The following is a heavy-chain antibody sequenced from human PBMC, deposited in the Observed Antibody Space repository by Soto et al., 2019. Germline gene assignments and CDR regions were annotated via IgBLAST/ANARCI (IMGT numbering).Heavy chain of an antibody. CDR3: ASTKGSSWEGWFDP. CDR1: GGSISSSSYY. Sequence: QLQLQESGPGLVKPSETLSLTCTVSGGSISSSSYYWGWIRQPPGKGLEWIGSIYYSGSTYYNPSLKSRVTISVDTSKNQFSLKLSSVTAADTAVYYCASTKGSSWEGWFDPWGQGTLVTVSS. D-gene: IGHD6-13*01. CDR2: IYYSGST. V-gene: IGHV4-39*01. J-gene: IGHJ5*02.